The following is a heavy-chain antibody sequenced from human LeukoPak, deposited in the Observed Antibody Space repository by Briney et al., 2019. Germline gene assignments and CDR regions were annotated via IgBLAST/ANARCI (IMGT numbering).Heavy chain of an antibody. D-gene: IGHD3-10*01. V-gene: IGHV1-2*02. Sequence: ASVTVSCKASGYTFTSYDINWVRQAPGQGLEWMGWINPNSGGTNYAQKFQGRVTMTRDTSISTAYMELSRLRSDDTAVYYCAVRSNYYGSGSYYKGKRYYYYMDVWGKGTTVTISS. CDR1: GYTFTSYD. CDR3: AVRSNYYGSGSYYKGKRYYYYMDV. J-gene: IGHJ6*03. CDR2: INPNSGGT.